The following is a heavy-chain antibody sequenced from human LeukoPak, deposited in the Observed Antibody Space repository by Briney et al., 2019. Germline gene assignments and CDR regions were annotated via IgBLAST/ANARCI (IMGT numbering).Heavy chain of an antibody. Sequence: GGSLRLSCAASGFTVSSNYMSWVRQAPGKGLEWVSVIYSGGSTYYADSVKGRFTISRDNSKNTLYLQMNSLRAEDTAVYYCARTDFWSGYLYGMDVWGQGTTVTLSS. D-gene: IGHD3-3*01. CDR2: IYSGGST. CDR3: ARTDFWSGYLYGMDV. J-gene: IGHJ6*02. V-gene: IGHV3-53*01. CDR1: GFTVSSNY.